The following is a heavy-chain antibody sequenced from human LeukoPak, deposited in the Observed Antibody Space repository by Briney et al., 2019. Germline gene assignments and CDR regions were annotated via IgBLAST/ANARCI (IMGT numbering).Heavy chain of an antibody. CDR3: ARDSVAAAIDY. Sequence: GGSLRLSCAASGFTFSDYYMSWIRQAPGEGLEWVSYISSSGSTIYYADSVKGRFTISRDNAKNSLYLQMNSLRAEDTAVYYCARDSVAAAIDYWGQGTLVTVSS. V-gene: IGHV3-11*01. CDR2: ISSSGSTI. J-gene: IGHJ4*02. CDR1: GFTFSDYY. D-gene: IGHD6-13*01.